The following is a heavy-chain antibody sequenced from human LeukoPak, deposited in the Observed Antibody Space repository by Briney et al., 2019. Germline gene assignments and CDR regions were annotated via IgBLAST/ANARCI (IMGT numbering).Heavy chain of an antibody. CDR3: ARESLVGAIHY. CDR1: GFTFSSYE. Sequence: GGSLRLTCAASGFTFSSYEMNWVRRAPGKGLEWVSYISSSGSTVYYADSVKGRFTISRDNAKNSLYLQMNSLRAEDTAVYYCARESLVGAIHYWGQGTLVTVSS. J-gene: IGHJ4*02. CDR2: ISSSGSTV. V-gene: IGHV3-48*03. D-gene: IGHD1-26*01.